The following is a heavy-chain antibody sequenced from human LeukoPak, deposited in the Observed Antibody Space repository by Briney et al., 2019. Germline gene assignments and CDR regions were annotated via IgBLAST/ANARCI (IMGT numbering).Heavy chain of an antibody. CDR2: ISYDGSNK. CDR3: ARDGRAWYY. J-gene: IGHJ4*02. CDR1: GFTFSSYA. Sequence: GRSLRLSCAASGFTFSSYAMHWVRQAPGKGLEWVAAISYDGSNKHYGDSVKGRFTISRDNAKNSLYLQMNSLRAEDTAVYYCARDGRAWYYWGQGTLVTVSS. D-gene: IGHD1-14*01. V-gene: IGHV3-30*04.